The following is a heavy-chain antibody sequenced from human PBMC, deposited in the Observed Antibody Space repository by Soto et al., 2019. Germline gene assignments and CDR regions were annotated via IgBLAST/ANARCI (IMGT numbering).Heavy chain of an antibody. CDR3: AKEWFGELLYHDAFDI. D-gene: IGHD3-10*01. J-gene: IGHJ3*02. Sequence: EVQLLESGGGLVQPGGSLRLSCAASGFTFSSYAMSWVRQAPGKGLEWVSAISGSGGSTYYADSVKGRFTISRDNSKNTLYLQMNSLRAEDTAVYYCAKEWFGELLYHDAFDIWGQGTMVTVSS. V-gene: IGHV3-23*01. CDR2: ISGSGGST. CDR1: GFTFSSYA.